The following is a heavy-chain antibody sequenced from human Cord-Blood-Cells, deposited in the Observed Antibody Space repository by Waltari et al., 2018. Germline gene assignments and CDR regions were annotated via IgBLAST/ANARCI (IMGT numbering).Heavy chain of an antibody. CDR3: ARAGGRNYYDSSGYYYYYGMDV. V-gene: IGHV4-34*01. CDR1: GGSFSGYY. CDR2: IYHSGST. Sequence: QVQLQQWGAGLLKPSWTLSLTCAVYGGSFSGYYWSWLRQPPGKGLEWIGEIYHSGSTSDNPSLNSRVTISVDTSKHPFSLELRAWTAADKAVYYCARAGGRNYYDSSGYYYYYGMDVWGQGSTVTVPS. D-gene: IGHD3-22*01. J-gene: IGHJ6*02.